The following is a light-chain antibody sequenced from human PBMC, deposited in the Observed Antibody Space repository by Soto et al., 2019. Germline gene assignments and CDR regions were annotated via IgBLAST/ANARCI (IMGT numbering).Light chain of an antibody. V-gene: IGKV3-15*01. CDR1: QSVISY. CDR3: QQYSKLPLT. CDR2: GAS. Sequence: EIVMTQSPATLSVSAGERATLSCRASQSVISYLAWYQQTPGQPPRLLIYGASTRATGIPARFSGSGSGTEFILSISSLQSEDFAVYYCQQYSKLPLTFGGGTKVDIK. J-gene: IGKJ4*01.